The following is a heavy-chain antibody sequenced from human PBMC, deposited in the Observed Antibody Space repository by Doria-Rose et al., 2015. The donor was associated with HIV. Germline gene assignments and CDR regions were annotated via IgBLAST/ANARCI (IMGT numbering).Heavy chain of an antibody. CDR1: GVSLSSPGMG. V-gene: IGHV2-26*01. CDR2: ILSDDER. CDR3: ARIKSSRWYHKYYFDF. J-gene: IGHJ4*02. Sequence: QITLEESGPVLVKPTETLTLTSTVSGVSLSSPGMGVSWIRQPPGKALEWLANILSDDERSYKTSLKSRITISRGTSKSQVVLTMTDMDPVDTATYYCARIKSSRWYHKYYFDFWGQGTLVIVSA. D-gene: IGHD6-13*01.